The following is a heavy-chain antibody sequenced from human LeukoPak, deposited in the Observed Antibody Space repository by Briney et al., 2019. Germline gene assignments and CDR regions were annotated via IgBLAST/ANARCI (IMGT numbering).Heavy chain of an antibody. CDR3: ARDLWFGTWVTSNNWFDP. J-gene: IGHJ5*02. Sequence: GSLRLSCAASGFTFSSYSMNWVRQAPGKGLEWIGEINHSGSTNYNPSLKSRVTISVDTSKNQFSLKLSSVTAADTAVYYCARDLWFGTWVTSNNWFDPWGQGTLVTVSS. D-gene: IGHD3-10*01. V-gene: IGHV4-34*01. CDR2: INHSGST. CDR1: GFTFSSYS.